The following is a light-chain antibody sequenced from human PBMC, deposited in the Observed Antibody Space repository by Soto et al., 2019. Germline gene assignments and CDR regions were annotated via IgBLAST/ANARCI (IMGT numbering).Light chain of an antibody. CDR2: GAS. CDR3: QQYGSSRT. J-gene: IGKJ1*01. V-gene: IGKV3-20*01. Sequence: EIVMTQSPATLPVSPWERATLSCRASQSVGSNLAWFQQKPGQAPRLLIYGASSRATGIPDRFSGSGSGTDFTLTISRLEPEDFAVYYCQQYGSSRTFGQGTKVDI. CDR1: QSVGSN.